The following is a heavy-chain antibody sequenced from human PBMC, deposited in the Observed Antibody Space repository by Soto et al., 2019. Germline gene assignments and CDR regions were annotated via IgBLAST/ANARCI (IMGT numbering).Heavy chain of an antibody. J-gene: IGHJ4*02. V-gene: IGHV4-34*01. Sequence: QVHLQQWGAGLLKPSETLSLTCAVYGGSFSGYNWTWIRQPPGKGLEWIGEINHGGGTNYNPSLKSRVAISVDTSKNQFSLRLSSVTAADTAVFYCARSGADGLQLDYWGQGTLVTVSS. CDR2: INHGGGT. CDR3: ARSGADGLQLDY. CDR1: GGSFSGYN. D-gene: IGHD1-1*01.